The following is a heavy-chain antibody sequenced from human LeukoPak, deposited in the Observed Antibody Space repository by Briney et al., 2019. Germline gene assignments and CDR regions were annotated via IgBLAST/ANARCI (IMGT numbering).Heavy chain of an antibody. CDR2: ITGNGATT. CDR1: GFSFSNYG. J-gene: IGHJ4*02. Sequence: GGTQRLSCAASGFSFSNYGVNWVRQAPGKGLEWVSGITGNGATTYYADSVKGRFTISRDNSRNTVYLQMNSLRAEDTAVYYCATYRQVLSPFESWGQGTLVTVSS. V-gene: IGHV3-23*01. CDR3: ATYRQVLSPFES. D-gene: IGHD2-8*02.